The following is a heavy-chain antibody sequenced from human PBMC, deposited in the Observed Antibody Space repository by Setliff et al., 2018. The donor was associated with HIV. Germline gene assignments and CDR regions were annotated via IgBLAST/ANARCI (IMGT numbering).Heavy chain of an antibody. Sequence: WASVKVSCKVSGGTFSSEAISWVRQAPGQGLEWMGAVIPMFDAANYAQRFQGRVTITADESTSTAYMELRSLTSEDTAVYYCAIEIAAAGTPGRWLDPWGQGTLVTVSS. V-gene: IGHV1-69*13. D-gene: IGHD6-13*01. CDR3: AIEIAAAGTPGRWLDP. CDR2: VIPMFDAA. J-gene: IGHJ5*02. CDR1: GGTFSSEA.